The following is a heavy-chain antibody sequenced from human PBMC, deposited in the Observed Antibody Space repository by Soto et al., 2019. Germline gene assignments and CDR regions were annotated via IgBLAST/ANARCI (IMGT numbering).Heavy chain of an antibody. CDR1: GFTFSSYG. J-gene: IGHJ4*02. D-gene: IGHD1-26*01. Sequence: EVQLLESGGGLVQPGGSLRLSCAASGFTFSSYGMGWVRQAPGKGLEWVSAISGGGTDTYYADSVKGRFTISRDNSKNKLYLQMNSLRAEDTAVYYCAKEMGAAKPFDYWGQGALVTVSS. V-gene: IGHV3-23*01. CDR3: AKEMGAAKPFDY. CDR2: ISGGGTDT.